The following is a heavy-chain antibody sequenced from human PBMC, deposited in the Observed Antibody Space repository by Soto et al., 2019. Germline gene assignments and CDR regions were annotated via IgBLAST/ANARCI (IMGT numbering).Heavy chain of an antibody. CDR3: TTLQYSSSSMGYYYYYGMDV. J-gene: IGHJ6*02. CDR1: GFTFSNAW. CDR2: IKSKTDGGTK. Sequence: EVQLVESGGCLVKPGGSSRLSCAASGFTFSNAWMNWVRQAPGKGLEWVGRIKSKTDGGTKDYAAPVKGRFTISRDDSINTFYLQMNSLKTEDTVLYYCTTLQYSSSSMGYYYYYGMDVWGQGTTVTVSS. V-gene: IGHV3-15*07. D-gene: IGHD6-6*01.